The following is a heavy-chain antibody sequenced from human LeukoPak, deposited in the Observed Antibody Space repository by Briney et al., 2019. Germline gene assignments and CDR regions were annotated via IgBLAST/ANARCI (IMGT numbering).Heavy chain of an antibody. CDR1: GGSISGYS. CDR2: IYYSGST. J-gene: IGHJ4*02. CDR3: ARIDRAVAGTIDY. V-gene: IGHV4-59*08. D-gene: IGHD6-19*01. Sequence: SETLSLTCTVSGGSISGYSWSWIRQPPGKGLEWIGYIYYSGSTNYNPSLKSRVTMSVDTSKNQFSLKLSSVTAADTAVYYCARIDRAVAGTIDYWGQGTLVTVSS.